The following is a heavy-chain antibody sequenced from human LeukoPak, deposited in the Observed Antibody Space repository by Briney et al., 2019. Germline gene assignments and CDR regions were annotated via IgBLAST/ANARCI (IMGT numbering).Heavy chain of an antibody. CDR2: IYYSGST. CDR3: ARQPQIYDILTGYGPPDAFDI. Sequence: SETLSLTCTVSVGSISSCYWSWIRQPPGKGLEWIGYIYYSGSTNYNPSLKSRVTISVDTSKNQFSLKLSSVTAADTAVYYCARQPQIYDILTGYGPPDAFDIWGQGTMVTVSS. CDR1: VGSISSCY. V-gene: IGHV4-59*08. D-gene: IGHD3-9*01. J-gene: IGHJ3*02.